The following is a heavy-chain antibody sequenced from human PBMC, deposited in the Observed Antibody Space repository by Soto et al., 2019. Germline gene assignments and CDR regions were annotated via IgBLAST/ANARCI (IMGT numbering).Heavy chain of an antibody. V-gene: IGHV1-18*01. J-gene: IGHJ6*02. Sequence: VKVSCKASGYTFTSYGISWVRQAPGQGLEWMGWISAYNGNTNYAQKLQGRVTMTTDTSTSTAYMELRSLRSDDTAVYYCARDWEDIVVVVAAADYYYGMDVWGQGTTVTVSS. CDR1: GYTFTSYG. CDR2: ISAYNGNT. CDR3: ARDWEDIVVVVAAADYYYGMDV. D-gene: IGHD2-15*01.